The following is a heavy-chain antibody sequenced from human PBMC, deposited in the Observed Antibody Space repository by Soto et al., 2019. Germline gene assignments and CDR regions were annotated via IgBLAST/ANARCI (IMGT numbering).Heavy chain of an antibody. CDR2: IIPIFGTA. J-gene: IGHJ4*02. Sequence: QVQLVQSGAEVKKPGSSVKVSCKASGGTFSSYAISWVRQAPGQGLEWMGGIIPIFGTANYAQKFQGRVTITADESTSTAYMELSSLRSEDTAVYYCASDAPRGDYGSNYFDYWGQGTLVTVSS. CDR1: GGTFSSYA. D-gene: IGHD4-17*01. CDR3: ASDAPRGDYGSNYFDY. V-gene: IGHV1-69*12.